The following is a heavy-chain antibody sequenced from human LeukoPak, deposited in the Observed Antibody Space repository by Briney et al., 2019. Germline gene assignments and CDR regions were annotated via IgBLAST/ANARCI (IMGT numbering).Heavy chain of an antibody. Sequence: PSETLSLTCTVSGGSISSGGYFWSWIRQHPGKGLEWIGYIYYSGSTYYNPSLKSRVTISVDTSRNQFSLKLSSVTAADTAVYFCASRQLRYCDWLDYFDYWGQGTLVTVSS. CDR1: GGSISSGGYF. D-gene: IGHD3-9*01. V-gene: IGHV4-31*03. J-gene: IGHJ4*02. CDR2: IYYSGST. CDR3: ASRQLRYCDWLDYFDY.